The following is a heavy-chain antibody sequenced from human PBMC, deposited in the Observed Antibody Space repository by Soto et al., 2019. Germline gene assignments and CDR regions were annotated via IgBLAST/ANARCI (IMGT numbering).Heavy chain of an antibody. CDR1: GYSFITYW. J-gene: IGHJ4*02. V-gene: IGHV5-51*01. CDR2: IYPGDSDS. CDR3: ARLVGATTSGFDY. Sequence: GESLKISCTASGYSFITYWICWVRQMPWKGLEWLGVIYPGDSDSRYSPSFQGLVTISADKSVSTAYLQWSSLRASDTAMYYCARLVGATTSGFDYWGQGTLVTVSS. D-gene: IGHD1-26*01.